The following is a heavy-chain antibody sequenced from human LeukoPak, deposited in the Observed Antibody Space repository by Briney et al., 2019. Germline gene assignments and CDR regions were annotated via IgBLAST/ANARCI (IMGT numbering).Heavy chain of an antibody. V-gene: IGHV3-64*01. D-gene: IGHD6-13*01. CDR2: IGPDGGTT. CDR3: ARGAQLTDY. J-gene: IGHJ4*02. Sequence: GGSLRLSCAASGFTFYTYGMHWVRQAPGKGLEYVSGIGPDGGTTYYANSVKGRFTISRDNSKNMLYLQMGSLTADDMAVYYCARGAQLTDYWGQGTLVTVSS. CDR1: GFTFYTYG.